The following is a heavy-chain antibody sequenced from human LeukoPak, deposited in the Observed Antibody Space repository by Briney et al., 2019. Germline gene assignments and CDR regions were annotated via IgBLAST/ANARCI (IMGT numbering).Heavy chain of an antibody. Sequence: GGSLRLSCAASGFTFSSYSMNWVRQAPGKGLEWVSSISSSSSCIYYADSVKGRFTISRDNAENSLYLQMNSLRAEDTAVYYCARDRTYGLTLDYWGQGTLVTVSS. CDR3: ARDRTYGLTLDY. J-gene: IGHJ4*02. CDR2: ISSSSSCI. D-gene: IGHD3-10*01. CDR1: GFTFSSYS. V-gene: IGHV3-21*01.